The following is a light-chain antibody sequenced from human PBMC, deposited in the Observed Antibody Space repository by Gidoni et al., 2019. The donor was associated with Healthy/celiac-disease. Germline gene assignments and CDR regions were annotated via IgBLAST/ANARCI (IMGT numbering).Light chain of an antibody. CDR1: QSVSSY. CDR2: DAS. J-gene: IGKJ3*01. V-gene: IGKV3-11*01. CDR3: QQPAGFT. Sequence: EIVLTQSPATLSWSPGERATLSCRASQSVSSYLAWYQQKPGQAPRLLIYDASNRATGIPARFSGSGSGTDFTLTISSLEPEDFAVYYCQQPAGFTFGPGTKVDIK.